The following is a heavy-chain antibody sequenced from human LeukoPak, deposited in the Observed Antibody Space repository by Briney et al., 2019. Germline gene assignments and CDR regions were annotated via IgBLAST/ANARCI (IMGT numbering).Heavy chain of an antibody. Sequence: GGSLRLSCAASGFTFRIYAMHWVRQAPGKGLEWVAVISNDGSNKYYAGSGKGRFTLSRDNTKNTLYLQMNSLRAEDTAVYYCARDLTGSSYFDYRGQGTLVTVSS. CDR2: ISNDGSNK. V-gene: IGHV3-30-3*01. CDR3: ARDLTGSSYFDY. D-gene: IGHD1-26*01. J-gene: IGHJ4*02. CDR1: GFTFRIYA.